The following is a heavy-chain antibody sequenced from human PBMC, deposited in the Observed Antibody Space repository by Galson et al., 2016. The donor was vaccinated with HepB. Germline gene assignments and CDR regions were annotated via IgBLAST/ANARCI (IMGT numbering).Heavy chain of an antibody. Sequence: SVKVSCKAFGYTFTSYGFSWVRQAPGQGLEWMGWISAYSGNTYYVRKFQGRVTMTTDTSTRTGYMELRSLRSDDTAVYYCARDGGITMDAFAVWGQGTMVTVSS. V-gene: IGHV1-18*01. CDR1: GYTFTSYG. J-gene: IGHJ3*01. CDR2: ISAYSGNT. D-gene: IGHD3-3*01. CDR3: ARDGGITMDAFAV.